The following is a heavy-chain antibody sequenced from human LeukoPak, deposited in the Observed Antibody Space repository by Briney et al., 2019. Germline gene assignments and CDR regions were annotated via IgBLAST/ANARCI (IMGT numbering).Heavy chain of an antibody. Sequence: GGSLRLSCAASGFTFKDNAMSWVRQAPGKGLEWVSTISGSGSNTYYADSVKGRFTISRDNSKNTLYLQMNSLRAEDTAVYYCAKSVRGYTYYFDCWGQGTLVTVSS. CDR2: ISGSGSNT. CDR1: GFTFKDNA. CDR3: AKSVRGYTYYFDC. V-gene: IGHV3-23*01. J-gene: IGHJ4*02. D-gene: IGHD5-12*01.